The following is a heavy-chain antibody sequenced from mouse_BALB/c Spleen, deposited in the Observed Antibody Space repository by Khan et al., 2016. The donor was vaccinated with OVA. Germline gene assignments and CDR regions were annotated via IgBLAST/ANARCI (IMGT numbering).Heavy chain of an antibody. J-gene: IGHJ3*01. CDR1: GFTFSRYV. Sequence: EVELVESGGGLVKPGGSLKLSCAASGFTFSRYVMSWVRQTPEKRLEWVATITSSGSYTYYPDSVKGRFTISRDNAKNTLYLQMTILRSEDTAMYYCATQGDYDYARGAGFAYWGQGTLVTVSA. D-gene: IGHD2-4*01. CDR2: ITSSGSYT. CDR3: ATQGDYDYARGAGFAY. V-gene: IGHV5-9-3*01.